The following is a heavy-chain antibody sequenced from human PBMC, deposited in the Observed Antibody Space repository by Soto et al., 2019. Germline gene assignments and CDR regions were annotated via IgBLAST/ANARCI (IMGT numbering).Heavy chain of an antibody. Sequence: GESLKISCKGSGYSFTSYWISWVRQMPGKGLEWMGRIDPSDSYTNYSPSFQGHVTISADKSISTAYLQWSSLKASDTAMYYCASPRAAAGPGGTYYYYYGMDVCGQGTTLTVSS. CDR2: IDPSDSYT. CDR3: ASPRAAAGPGGTYYYYYGMDV. CDR1: GYSFTSYW. V-gene: IGHV5-10-1*01. D-gene: IGHD6-13*01. J-gene: IGHJ6*02.